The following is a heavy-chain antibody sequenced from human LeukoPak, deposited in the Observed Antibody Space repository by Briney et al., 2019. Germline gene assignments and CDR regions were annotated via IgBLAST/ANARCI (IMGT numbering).Heavy chain of an antibody. J-gene: IGHJ6*03. V-gene: IGHV1-46*01. CDR3: ARDQGGSRIYYYYYMDV. CDR1: GYTFTSYY. Sequence: ASVKVSCKASGYTFTSYYMHWVRQAPGQGLEWTGIINPSGGSTSYAQKFQGRVTMTRDTSTSTVYMELSSLRSEDTAVYYCARDQGGSRIYYYYYMDVWGKGTTVTVSS. CDR2: INPSGGST. D-gene: IGHD2-15*01.